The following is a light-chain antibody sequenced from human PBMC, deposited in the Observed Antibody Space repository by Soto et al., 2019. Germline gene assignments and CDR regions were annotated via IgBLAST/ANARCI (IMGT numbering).Light chain of an antibody. CDR2: ATS. CDR3: QQSYSTPRT. CDR1: QRIRTY. Sequence: DIQMTQSPSSLSASVGDRVTITCRASQRIRTYLNWYQQKPGQAPKVLISATSNLQTGVPSRFSGSGSGTDFTLTISSLQPEDFGTYYCQQSYSTPRTFGQGTKVEIK. V-gene: IGKV1-39*01. J-gene: IGKJ1*01.